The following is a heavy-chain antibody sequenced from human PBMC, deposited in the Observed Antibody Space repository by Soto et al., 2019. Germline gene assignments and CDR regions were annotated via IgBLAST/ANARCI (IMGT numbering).Heavy chain of an antibody. CDR2: IYYSGTT. J-gene: IGHJ3*02. CDR1: GGSISSYY. D-gene: IGHD3-3*01. Sequence: SETLSLTCTVSGGSISSYYWSWIRQPPGKGLEWIGSIYYSGTTNYNPSLKSRVTIFLDTSKNQFSLRLSSVTAADTTVYYCARHRDTIFGSAFDIWGQGTMVTVSS. CDR3: ARHRDTIFGSAFDI. V-gene: IGHV4-59*08.